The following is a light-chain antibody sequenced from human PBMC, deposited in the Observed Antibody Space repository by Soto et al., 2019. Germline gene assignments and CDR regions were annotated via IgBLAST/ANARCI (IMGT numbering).Light chain of an antibody. V-gene: IGLV1-40*01. CDR1: TSNIGAGKD. J-gene: IGLJ1*01. CDR3: QSCDSSLSGCRV. Sequence: QSVLTQPPSASGAPGQRGTIAGKGDTSNIGAGKDVHWNHQLPGTAPKLLISGNSNRPSGVPDRFSGSKSGTSASLAITGLQAEDEADYYCQSCDSSLSGCRVFGTGTKLTVL. CDR2: GNS.